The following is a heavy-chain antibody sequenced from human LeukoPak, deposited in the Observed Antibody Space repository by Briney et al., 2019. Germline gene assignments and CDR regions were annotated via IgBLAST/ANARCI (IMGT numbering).Heavy chain of an antibody. D-gene: IGHD6-19*01. Sequence: SETLSLTCTVSGGSISSGGYYWSWIREHPGKGLEWIGYIYYSGSTYYSPSLKSRVTISVDTSKNQFSLKLSSVTAADMAVCYCARVPRAVAGKYYFDYWGQGTLVTVSS. CDR2: IYYSGST. CDR3: ARVPRAVAGKYYFDY. V-gene: IGHV4-31*03. CDR1: GGSISSGGYY. J-gene: IGHJ4*02.